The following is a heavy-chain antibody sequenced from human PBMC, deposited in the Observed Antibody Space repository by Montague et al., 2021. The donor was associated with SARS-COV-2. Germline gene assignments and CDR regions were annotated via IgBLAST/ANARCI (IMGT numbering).Heavy chain of an antibody. Sequence: SLRLSCAAAGLSVSENYMSWVRQAPGKRLEWVSLLFRGGKAFYADSVKGRFTISRDNSKNTLYLQMNSLRAEDTAVYYCARILSYYYGMDVWGQGTTVTVSS. CDR2: LFRGGKA. J-gene: IGHJ6*02. V-gene: IGHV3-66*01. CDR1: GLSVSENY. D-gene: IGHD2-15*01. CDR3: ARILSYYYGMDV.